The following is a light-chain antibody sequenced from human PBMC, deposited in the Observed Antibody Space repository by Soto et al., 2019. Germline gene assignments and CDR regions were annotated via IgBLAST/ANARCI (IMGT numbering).Light chain of an antibody. V-gene: IGLV2-14*01. CDR3: SAYTSDTTPYV. Sequence: QSALTQPASVSGSPGQSITISCTGTSSDIGAYNYVSWYQQHPGKAPKVMIYDVSNRPSGVSNRFSGSKSGNTASLTISGLQAEDEADYYCSAYTSDTTPYVFGSGTKLTVL. J-gene: IGLJ1*01. CDR1: SSDIGAYNY. CDR2: DVS.